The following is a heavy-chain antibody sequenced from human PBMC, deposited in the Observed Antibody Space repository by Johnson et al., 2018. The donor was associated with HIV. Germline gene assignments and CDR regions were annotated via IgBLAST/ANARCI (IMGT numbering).Heavy chain of an antibody. CDR1: GFTFSSYG. CDR2: ISYDGSNT. CDR3: AKDGDWDTVAHAFDI. V-gene: IGHV3-30*18. J-gene: IGHJ3*02. Sequence: QVQLVESGGGVVQPGRSLRLSCAASGFTFSSYGMHWVRQAPGKGLEWVAVISYDGSNTYYADSVKGRFPISRDNSKNTLYLQMNSRRAEDTAVYYCAKDGDWDTVAHAFDIWGQGTMVTVSS. D-gene: IGHD5-12*01.